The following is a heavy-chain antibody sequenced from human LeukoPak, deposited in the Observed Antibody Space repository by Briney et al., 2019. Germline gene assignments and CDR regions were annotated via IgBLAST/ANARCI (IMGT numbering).Heavy chain of an antibody. CDR2: IYYSGST. J-gene: IGHJ5*02. CDR1: GGSISSYY. V-gene: IGHV4-59*01. CDR3: ARDRGSGDGWFDP. Sequence: PSETLSLTCTVSGGSISSYYWSWIRQPPGKGLEWIGYIYYSGSTNYNPSLKSRVTISVDTSKNQFSLKLSSVTAADTAVYYCARDRGSGDGWFDPWGQGTLVTVSS. D-gene: IGHD3-10*01.